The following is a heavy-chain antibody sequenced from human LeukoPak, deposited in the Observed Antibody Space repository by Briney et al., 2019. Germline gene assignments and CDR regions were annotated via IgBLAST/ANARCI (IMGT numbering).Heavy chain of an antibody. V-gene: IGHV3-33*06. CDR3: AKGLVIVVVPAAVDY. J-gene: IGHJ4*02. CDR2: IWHDGSNK. CDR1: GFTFSSYG. Sequence: GGSLRLSCAASGFTFSSYGMHWVRQAPGKGLEWVAIIWHDGSNKYYTDSVKGRFTISRDNSKNTLYLQMNSLRAEDTAVYYCAKGLVIVVVPAAVDYWGQGTLVTVSS. D-gene: IGHD2-2*01.